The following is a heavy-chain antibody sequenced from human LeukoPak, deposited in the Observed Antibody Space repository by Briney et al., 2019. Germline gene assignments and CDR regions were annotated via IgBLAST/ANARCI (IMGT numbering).Heavy chain of an antibody. CDR3: ARVGSGSYYEGSSDY. V-gene: IGHV1-2*02. J-gene: IGHJ4*02. CDR2: INPSSGGT. D-gene: IGHD1-26*01. CDR1: GYTYTGYN. Sequence: ASVKVSCKASGYTYTGYNMHWVRQAPGQGLEWMGWINPSSGGTNYAQKFQGRVTMTRDTSISTAYMELSRLRSDDTAVYYCARVGSGSYYEGSSDYWGQGTLVTVSS.